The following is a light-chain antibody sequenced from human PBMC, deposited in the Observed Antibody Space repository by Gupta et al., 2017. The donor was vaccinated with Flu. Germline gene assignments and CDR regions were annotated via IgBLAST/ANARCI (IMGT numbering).Light chain of an antibody. CDR2: EAS. Sequence: EIVLTQSPATLSLSPGERATLSCRASRSIGTYLAWYQQKPGQAPRLLISEASNRATGIPARFSGSGSGTDFTLTISSLEPGDSAIYYCQQRDNWPPVTFGGGTKVEI. CDR3: QQRDNWPPVT. J-gene: IGKJ4*01. CDR1: RSIGTY. V-gene: IGKV3-11*01.